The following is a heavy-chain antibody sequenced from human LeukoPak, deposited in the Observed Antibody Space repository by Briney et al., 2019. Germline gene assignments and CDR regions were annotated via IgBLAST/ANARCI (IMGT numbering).Heavy chain of an antibody. CDR3: ARSYEIVVVPAAIRADAFDI. CDR2: IYPGDSDT. CDR1: GYSFTSYW. Sequence: PGESLKISCKGSGYSFTSYWIGWVRQMPGKGLEWMGIIYPGDSDTRYSPSFQGQVTISADKSISTAYLQWSSLKASDTAMYYCARSYEIVVVPAAIRADAFDIWGQGTMVTVSS. J-gene: IGHJ3*02. D-gene: IGHD2-2*01. V-gene: IGHV5-51*01.